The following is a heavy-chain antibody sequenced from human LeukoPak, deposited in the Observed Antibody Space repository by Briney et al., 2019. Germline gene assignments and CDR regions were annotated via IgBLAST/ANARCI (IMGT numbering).Heavy chain of an antibody. J-gene: IGHJ4*02. D-gene: IGHD4-17*01. Sequence: GSSVKVSCQASGGVLSRYAVSWVRQAPGQGREWMAGIIPLFARLNYAQKFEGRVTISTNESKNTAYMEVNSLRSDDTAVYYCAMRVAYGDFIYSWGQGTRVTVSS. CDR2: IIPLFARL. CDR3: AMRVAYGDFIYS. V-gene: IGHV1-69*05. CDR1: GGVLSRYA.